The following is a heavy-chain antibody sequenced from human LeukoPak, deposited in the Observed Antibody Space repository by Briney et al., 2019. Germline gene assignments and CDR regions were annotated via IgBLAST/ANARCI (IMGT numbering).Heavy chain of an antibody. D-gene: IGHD6-19*01. CDR2: IYYSGST. V-gene: IGHV4-34*01. CDR1: GGSFSGYY. Sequence: SETLSLTCAVYGGSFSGYYWSWIRQPPGKGLEWIGSIYYSGSTYYNPSLKSRVTISVDTSKNQFSLKLSSVTAADTAVYYCARGHYRRAVAYTGYDYWGQGTLVTVSS. CDR3: ARGHYRRAVAYTGYDY. J-gene: IGHJ4*02.